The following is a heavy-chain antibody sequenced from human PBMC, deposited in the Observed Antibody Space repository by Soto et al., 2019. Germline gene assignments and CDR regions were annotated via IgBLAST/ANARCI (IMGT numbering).Heavy chain of an antibody. J-gene: IGHJ4*02. CDR3: ARERGGYGLFDS. CDR1: GGSISNAAYS. CDR2: IYPSGMP. D-gene: IGHD5-18*01. V-gene: IGHV4-30-2*01. Sequence: SETLSLTCTVSGGSISNAAYSWSWIRQPPGKGLEWIGYIYPSGMPFYNPSLRSRVTISIDGSNDQFSLNLKSVTAADTAVYYCARERGGYGLFDSWGQGTLVTVSS.